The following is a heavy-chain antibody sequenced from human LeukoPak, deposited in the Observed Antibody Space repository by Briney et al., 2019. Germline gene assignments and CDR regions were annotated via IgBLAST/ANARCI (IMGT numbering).Heavy chain of an antibody. D-gene: IGHD6-19*01. CDR1: GGSFSGYY. Sequence: SETLSLTCAVYGGSFSGYYWSWIRQPPGKGLEWVGEINLSGSTNYNPYLKSRVTISVDTSKNQFSLKLSSVTAADTAVYYCARGSSGWSQREYFDYWGQGTLVTVSS. J-gene: IGHJ4*02. CDR3: ARGSSGWSQREYFDY. CDR2: INLSGST. V-gene: IGHV4-34*01.